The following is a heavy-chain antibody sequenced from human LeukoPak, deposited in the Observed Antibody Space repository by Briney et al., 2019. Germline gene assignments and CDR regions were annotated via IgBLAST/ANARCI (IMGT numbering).Heavy chain of an antibody. J-gene: IGHJ4*02. D-gene: IGHD3-3*01. CDR2: ISHSGTT. V-gene: IGHV4-38-2*02. Sequence: SETLSLTCTVSGDSMSSGSHWGWIRQPPGRGLEWIGCISHSGTTCYNPSLKSRVTISVDTSKNQFSLKLSSVTAADTAVYYCARLRFLEWSLDYWGQGTLVTVSS. CDR3: ARLRFLEWSLDY. CDR1: GDSMSSGSH.